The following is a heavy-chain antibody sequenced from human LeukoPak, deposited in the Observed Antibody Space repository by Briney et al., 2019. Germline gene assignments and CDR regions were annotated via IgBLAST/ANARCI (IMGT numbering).Heavy chain of an antibody. V-gene: IGHV4-31*03. CDR3: ARVDYGDYRFDY. Sequence: SETLSLTCTVSGGSISSGGYYWSWIRQHPGKGLEWIGYIYYSGSTYYNPSLKSRVTISVDTSKNQFSLKLSSVTAADTAVYHCARVDYGDYRFDYWGQGTLVTVSS. CDR1: GGSISSGGYY. D-gene: IGHD4-17*01. J-gene: IGHJ4*02. CDR2: IYYSGST.